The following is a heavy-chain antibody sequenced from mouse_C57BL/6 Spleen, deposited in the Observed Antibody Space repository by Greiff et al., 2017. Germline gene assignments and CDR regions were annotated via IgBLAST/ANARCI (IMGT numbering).Heavy chain of an antibody. J-gene: IGHJ3*01. CDR1: GYTFTSYT. Sequence: QVQLQQSGAELARPGASVKMSCKASGYTFTSYTMHWVKQRPGQGLEWIGYINPSSGYTKYNQKFKDKATLTADKSSSTAYLQLSSLTSEDSAVYYCASYSNYEDPSWFAYWGQGTLVTVSA. CDR3: ASYSNYEDPSWFAY. V-gene: IGHV1-4*01. D-gene: IGHD2-5*01. CDR2: INPSSGYT.